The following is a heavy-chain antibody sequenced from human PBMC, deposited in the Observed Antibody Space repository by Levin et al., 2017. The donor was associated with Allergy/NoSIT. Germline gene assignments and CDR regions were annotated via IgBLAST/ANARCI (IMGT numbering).Heavy chain of an antibody. D-gene: IGHD2-2*01. CDR3: ARIVVVVPAAMVFPYYYYMDV. CDR2: ISAYNGNT. V-gene: IGHV1-18*01. Sequence: ASVKVSCKASGYTFTSYGISWVRQAPGQGLEWMGWISAYNGNTNYAQKLQGRVTMTTDTSTSTAYMELRSLRSDDTAVYYCARIVVVVPAAMVFPYYYYMDVWGKGTTVTVSS. CDR1: GYTFTSYG. J-gene: IGHJ6*03.